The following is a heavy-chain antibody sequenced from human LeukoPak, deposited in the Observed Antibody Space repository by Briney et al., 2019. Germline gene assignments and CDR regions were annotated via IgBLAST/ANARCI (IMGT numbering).Heavy chain of an antibody. V-gene: IGHV3-9*01. D-gene: IGHD6-6*01. CDR3: AKDHSYSISQHYFDY. J-gene: IGHJ4*02. CDR1: GFTFDDYA. Sequence: GRSLRLSCAASGFTFDDYAMHWVRQAPGKGLEWVSGISWNSGNIDYADSVKGRFTIPRDNAKNSLYLQMNSLRAEDTALYYCAKDHSYSISQHYFDYWGQGTLVTVSS. CDR2: ISWNSGNI.